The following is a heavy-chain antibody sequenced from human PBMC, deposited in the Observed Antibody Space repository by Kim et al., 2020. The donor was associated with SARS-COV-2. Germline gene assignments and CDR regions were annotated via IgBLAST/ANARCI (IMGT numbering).Heavy chain of an antibody. CDR1: GGTFSSYA. V-gene: IGHV1-69*13. CDR2: IIPIFGTA. D-gene: IGHD3-9*01. CDR3: ASHQLGLYDILTARDAFDI. J-gene: IGHJ3*02. Sequence: SVKVSCKASGGTFSSYAISWVRQAPGQGLEWMGGIIPIFGTANYAQKFQGRVTITADESTSTAYMELSSLRSEDTAVYYCASHQLGLYDILTARDAFDIWGQGTMVTVSS.